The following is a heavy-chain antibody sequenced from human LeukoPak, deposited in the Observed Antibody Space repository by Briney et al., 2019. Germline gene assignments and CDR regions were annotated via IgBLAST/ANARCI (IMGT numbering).Heavy chain of an antibody. Sequence: SETLSLTCAVYIDSFSNYHWNWIRQTPAKGMEWIGEVNESGGTNISPSLRSRVTISVDTSKNQFSLNLSSVTAADTAVYYCARTQPAAHTLFFDYWGQGTLVTVSS. CDR2: VNESGGT. V-gene: IGHV4-34*01. J-gene: IGHJ4*02. D-gene: IGHD2-2*01. CDR3: ARTQPAAHTLFFDY. CDR1: IDSFSNYH.